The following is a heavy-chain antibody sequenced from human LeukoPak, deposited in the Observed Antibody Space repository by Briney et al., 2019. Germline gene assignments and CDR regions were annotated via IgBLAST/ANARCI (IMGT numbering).Heavy chain of an antibody. J-gene: IGHJ3*02. V-gene: IGHV3-66*01. Sequence: GGSLRLSCAASGFTVSSNYMSWVRQAPGKGLEWVSVIYSGGSTYYADSVKGRFTISRDNSKNTLYIQMNSLRAEDTAVYYCARDFRLNGGYDPLDAFDIWGQGTMVTVSS. CDR3: ARDFRLNGGYDPLDAFDI. CDR1: GFTVSSNY. D-gene: IGHD5-12*01. CDR2: IYSGGST.